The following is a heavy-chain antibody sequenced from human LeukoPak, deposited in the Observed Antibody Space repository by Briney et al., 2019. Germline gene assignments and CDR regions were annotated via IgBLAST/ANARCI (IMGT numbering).Heavy chain of an antibody. CDR2: IYHSGST. CDR3: ARENYDSSGYSDY. D-gene: IGHD3-22*01. J-gene: IGHJ4*02. Sequence: SETLSLTCAVSGYSISSGYYWGWIRQPPGKGLEWIGSIYHSGSTYYNPSLKSRVTISVDTSKNQFSLKLSSATAADTAVYYCARENYDSSGYSDYWGQGTLVTVSS. V-gene: IGHV4-38-2*02. CDR1: GYSISSGYY.